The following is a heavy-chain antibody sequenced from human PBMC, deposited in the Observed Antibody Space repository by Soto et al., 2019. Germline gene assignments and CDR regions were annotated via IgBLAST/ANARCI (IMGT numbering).Heavy chain of an antibody. CDR1: GGSISSYY. Sequence: PSETLSLTCTVSGGSISSYYWSWIRQHPGKGLEWIGYIYYSGSTYYNPSLKSRVTISVDTSKNQFSLKLSSVTAADTAVYYCASYIGSSGYYPNWFDPWGQGTLVTVSS. CDR2: IYYSGST. V-gene: IGHV4-59*06. CDR3: ASYIGSSGYYPNWFDP. D-gene: IGHD3-22*01. J-gene: IGHJ5*02.